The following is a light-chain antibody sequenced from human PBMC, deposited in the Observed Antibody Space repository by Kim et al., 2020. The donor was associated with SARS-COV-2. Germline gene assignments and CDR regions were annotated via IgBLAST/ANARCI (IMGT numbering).Light chain of an antibody. J-gene: IGKJ2*01. CDR1: QDIGNY. Sequence: SASIGDRVNITCRASQDIGNYLNWYRQISGEAPKLLISFAYNLQIGVPSRFSGSGSGTHFTFTITSLHPEDLATYYCQHYDNVPYTFGQGTKLEI. CDR2: FAY. V-gene: IGKV1-33*01. CDR3: QHYDNVPYT.